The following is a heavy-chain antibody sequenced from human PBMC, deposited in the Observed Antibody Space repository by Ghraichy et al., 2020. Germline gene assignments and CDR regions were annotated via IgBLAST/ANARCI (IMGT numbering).Heavy chain of an antibody. J-gene: IGHJ6*04. D-gene: IGHD6-13*01. CDR3: AIDMQPGYSSSWYRDVLYYYSQIDV. Sequence: LSLTCAASGFSFSDYSMNWVRQAPGRGLEWVSSISSSTNNRYYAGSVRGRFTISRDNAKNSLYLQMNSLIAEDTAVYYCAIDMQPGYSSSWYRDVLYYYSQIDVWGNGTTVNVSS. V-gene: IGHV3-21*01. CDR1: GFSFSDYS. CDR2: ISSSTNNR.